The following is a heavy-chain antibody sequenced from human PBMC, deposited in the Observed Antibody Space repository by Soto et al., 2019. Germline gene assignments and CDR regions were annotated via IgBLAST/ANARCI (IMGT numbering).Heavy chain of an antibody. CDR1: ASIFKGHG. D-gene: IGHD1-26*01. V-gene: IGHV3-33*08. CDR2: IRYDGSDE. Sequence: QVHLVESGGGVVQPGGSLRLSCAASASIFKGHGMHWVRQAPGKGLEWVAIIRYDGSDEHYGDSVEGRFTISRDNSKNMLDLQMNSLRGEDMAVYYCARDGVVATTFFGFLDYWGQGTLVTVSS. CDR3: ARDGVVATTFFGFLDY. J-gene: IGHJ4*02.